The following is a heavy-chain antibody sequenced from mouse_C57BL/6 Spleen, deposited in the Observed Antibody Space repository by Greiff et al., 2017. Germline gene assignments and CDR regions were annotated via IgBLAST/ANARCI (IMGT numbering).Heavy chain of an antibody. CDR3: AREETTGIRGDY. CDR1: GYAFSSSW. CDR2: IYPGDGDT. D-gene: IGHD1-1*01. J-gene: IGHJ2*01. V-gene: IGHV1-82*01. Sequence: VQLQQSGPELVKPGASVKISCKASGYAFSSSWMNWVKQRPGKGLEWIGRIYPGDGDTNYNGKFKGKATLTADKSSSTAYMQLSSLTSEDSAVYFCAREETTGIRGDYWGQGTTLTVSS.